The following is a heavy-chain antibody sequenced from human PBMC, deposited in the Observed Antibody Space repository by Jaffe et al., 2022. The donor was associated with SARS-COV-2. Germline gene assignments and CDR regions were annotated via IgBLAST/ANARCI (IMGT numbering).Heavy chain of an antibody. Sequence: QVQLQESGPGLVKPSQTLSLTCTVSGGSISSGSYYWSWIRQPAGKGLEWIGRIYTSGSTNYNPSLKSRVTISVDTSKNQFSLKLSSVTAADTAVYYCASHPLDQDYYYYGMDVWGQGTTVTVSS. CDR1: GGSISSGSYY. D-gene: IGHD3-3*01. J-gene: IGHJ6*02. CDR3: ASHPLDQDYYYYGMDV. CDR2: IYTSGST. V-gene: IGHV4-61*02.